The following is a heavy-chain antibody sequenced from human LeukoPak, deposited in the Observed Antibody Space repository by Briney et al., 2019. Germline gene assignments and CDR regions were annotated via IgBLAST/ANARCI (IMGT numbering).Heavy chain of an antibody. CDR3: ARDVSIAAAGTTGDAFDI. Sequence: ASVKVSCKASGYTFTSYGISWVRQAPGQGLEWMGWISAYNGNTNNAQKLQSRFTMTTDTSTSTAYMELRSLRSDDPAVYYCARDVSIAAAGTTGDAFDIWGQGTMVTVSS. CDR2: ISAYNGNT. J-gene: IGHJ3*02. V-gene: IGHV1-18*01. CDR1: GYTFTSYG. D-gene: IGHD6-13*01.